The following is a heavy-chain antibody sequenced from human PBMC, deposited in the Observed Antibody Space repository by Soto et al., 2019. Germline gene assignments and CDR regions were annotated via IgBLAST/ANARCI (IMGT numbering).Heavy chain of an antibody. D-gene: IGHD2-15*01. V-gene: IGHV2-5*02. CDR1: GVSLTTSGVG. CDR2: IYWDDDK. Sequence: SGPTLVNPTQTLTLTCTLSGVSLTTSGVGVGWIRQPPGKALEWLALIYWDDDKRFSPSLKRRLAITRDTSKNQVVMTMTDMTPVDTAIYYCAHRQRTVVVGAPFDLWGQGSQVTVSS. J-gene: IGHJ4*02. CDR3: AHRQRTVVVGAPFDL.